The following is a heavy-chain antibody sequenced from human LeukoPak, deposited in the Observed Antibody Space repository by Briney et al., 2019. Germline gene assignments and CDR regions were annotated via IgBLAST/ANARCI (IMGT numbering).Heavy chain of an antibody. CDR2: ISGSGGTT. J-gene: IGHJ4*02. V-gene: IGHV3-23*01. CDR3: AKLYYDFWTGYGSYFDY. CDR1: GFTFSSYA. Sequence: GGSLRLSCAASGFTFSSYAMSWVRQAPGKGLEWVSAISGSGGTTYYADSVKGRFTISRDNSKDTLYLQMDSLRAEDTAIYYCAKLYYDFWTGYGSYFDYWGQGTLVTVST. D-gene: IGHD3-3*01.